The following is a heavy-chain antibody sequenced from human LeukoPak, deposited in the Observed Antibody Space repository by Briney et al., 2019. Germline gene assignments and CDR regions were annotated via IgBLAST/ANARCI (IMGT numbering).Heavy chain of an antibody. J-gene: IGHJ5*02. CDR2: IYYSGST. V-gene: IGHV4-59*08. Sequence: SETLSLTCTVSGGSISSYYWSWIRQPPGKGLEWIGYIYYSGSTNYNPSLKSRVTISVDTSKNQFSLKLSSVTAADTAVYYRASLGRIAAAGLWFDPWGQGTLVTVSS. D-gene: IGHD6-13*01. CDR1: GGSISSYY. CDR3: ASLGRIAAAGLWFDP.